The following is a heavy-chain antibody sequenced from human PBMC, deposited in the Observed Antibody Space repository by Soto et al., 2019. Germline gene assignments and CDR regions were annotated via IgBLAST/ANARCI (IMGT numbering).Heavy chain of an antibody. CDR3: ARVLAPRDFWSGYYYYYMDV. CDR1: GYTFTSDG. D-gene: IGHD3-3*01. CDR2: ISANSGNT. V-gene: IGHV1-8*02. J-gene: IGHJ6*03. Sequence: GASVKGSCKASGYTFTSDGIGWVRQAPGQGLEWMGWISANSGNTGYAQKFQGRVTMTRNTSISTAYMELSSLRSEDTAVYYCARVLAPRDFWSGYYYYYMDVWGKGTTVTVSS.